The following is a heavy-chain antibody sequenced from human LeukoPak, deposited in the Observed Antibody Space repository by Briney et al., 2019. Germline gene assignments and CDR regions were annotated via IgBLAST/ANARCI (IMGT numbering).Heavy chain of an antibody. CDR2: IYTSGST. Sequence: SETLSLTCTVSGGSISSYYWSWIRQPPGKGLEWIGRIYTSGSTNYNPSLKSRVTMSVDTSKNQFSLKLSSVTAADTAVYYCASTKYCTNGVCYTSGDFDYWGQGTLVTVSS. J-gene: IGHJ4*02. CDR3: ASTKYCTNGVCYTSGDFDY. V-gene: IGHV4-4*07. CDR1: GGSISSYY. D-gene: IGHD2-8*01.